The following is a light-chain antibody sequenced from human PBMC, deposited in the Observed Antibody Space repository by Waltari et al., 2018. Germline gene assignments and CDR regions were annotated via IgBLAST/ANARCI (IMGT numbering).Light chain of an antibody. J-gene: IGLJ3*02. CDR1: SSNIGSNT. Sequence: QPVLIQPPSASGTLGQRVTITCSGSSSNIGSNTVNWYQQFPGAAPKIFIYNNNRRPSGVPVLFSGSKSGTSASLAISGLQSEDEADYYCAAWDDSVNAWLFGGGAKLTVL. CDR2: NNN. CDR3: AAWDDSVNAWL. V-gene: IGLV1-44*01.